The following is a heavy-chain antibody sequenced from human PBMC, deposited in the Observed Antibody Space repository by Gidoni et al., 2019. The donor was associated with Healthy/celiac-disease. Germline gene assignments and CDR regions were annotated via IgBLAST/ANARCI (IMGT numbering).Heavy chain of an antibody. D-gene: IGHD2-21*02. V-gene: IGHV3-53*01. CDR3: ASGDPYYYYGMDV. CDR2: IYSGGST. Sequence: EVQLVESGGGLIQPGGSLSLSCAASGFTVSSNYMSWVRQAPGKGLEWVSVIYSGGSTYYADSVKGRFTISRDNSKNTLYLQMNSLRAEDTAVYYCASGDPYYYYGMDVWGQGTTVTVSS. J-gene: IGHJ6*02. CDR1: GFTVSSNY.